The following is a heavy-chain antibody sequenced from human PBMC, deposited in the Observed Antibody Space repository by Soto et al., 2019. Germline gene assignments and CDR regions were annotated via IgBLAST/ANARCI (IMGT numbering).Heavy chain of an antibody. CDR2: TSSRSKWYN. CDR3: AIADHLYYYGSGSYAFDI. Sequence: PSQTLSLPFSLSGDSVSSNSAAWNWIRQSPSRGLEWLGRTSSRSKWYNDYAVSVKSRITINPDTSKNPFALQLNSVTPEDSAVYYCAIADHLYYYGSGSYAFDIWGQGTMVTVSS. J-gene: IGHJ3*02. V-gene: IGHV6-1*01. CDR1: GDSVSSNSAA. D-gene: IGHD3-10*01.